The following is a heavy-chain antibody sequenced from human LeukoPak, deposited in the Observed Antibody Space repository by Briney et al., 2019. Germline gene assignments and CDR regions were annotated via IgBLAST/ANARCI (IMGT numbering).Heavy chain of an antibody. CDR3: ATELPRGLLSY. J-gene: IGHJ4*02. CDR1: GYTLTELS. V-gene: IGHV1-24*01. Sequence: ASVKVSCKVSGYTLTELSVHWVRQAPGKGLEWMGGFDFEDGETTYAQKFQGRVTMTEDTPTDTAYMDLRSLRSEDTAVYYCATELPRGLLSYWGQGTLVTVSS. CDR2: FDFEDGET. D-gene: IGHD1-26*01.